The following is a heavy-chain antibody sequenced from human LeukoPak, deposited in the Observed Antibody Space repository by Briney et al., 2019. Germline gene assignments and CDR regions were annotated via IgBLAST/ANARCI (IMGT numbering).Heavy chain of an antibody. D-gene: IGHD1-14*01. CDR1: GFTFSSYA. Sequence: GGSLRLSCAASGFTFSSYAMHWVRQAPGKGLEWVAVISYDGSNKYYADSVKGRFTISRDNSKNTLYLQMNSLRVEDTAVYYCSSQTAPGAYYFDYWGPGTLVTVSS. V-gene: IGHV3-30*14. CDR3: SSQTAPGAYYFDY. CDR2: ISYDGSNK. J-gene: IGHJ4*02.